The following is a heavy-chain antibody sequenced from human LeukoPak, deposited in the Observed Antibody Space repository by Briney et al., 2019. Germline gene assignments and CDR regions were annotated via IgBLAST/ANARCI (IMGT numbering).Heavy chain of an antibody. D-gene: IGHD4-23*01. Sequence: ASVKVSCKASGGTFSSYAISWVRQAPGQGLEWMGGIIPIFGTANYAQKFQGRVTVTADESTSTAYMELSSLRSEDTAVYHCARVGTTVVYNWFDPWGQGTLVTVSS. V-gene: IGHV1-69*13. CDR3: ARVGTTVVYNWFDP. CDR1: GGTFSSYA. CDR2: IIPIFGTA. J-gene: IGHJ5*02.